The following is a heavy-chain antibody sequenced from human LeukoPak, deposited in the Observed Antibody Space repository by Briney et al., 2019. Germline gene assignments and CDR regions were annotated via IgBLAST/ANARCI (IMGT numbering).Heavy chain of an antibody. D-gene: IGHD2-2*01. CDR2: INHSGST. CDR1: GGSFSGYY. V-gene: IGHV4-34*01. Sequence: MPSETLSLTCAVYGGSFSGYYWSWIRQPPGKGLEWIGEINHSGSTNYNPSLKSRVTISVDTSKNQFSLKLSSVTAADTAVYYCARTGYCSSTSCYEFDYWGQGTLVTVSS. J-gene: IGHJ4*02. CDR3: ARTGYCSSTSCYEFDY.